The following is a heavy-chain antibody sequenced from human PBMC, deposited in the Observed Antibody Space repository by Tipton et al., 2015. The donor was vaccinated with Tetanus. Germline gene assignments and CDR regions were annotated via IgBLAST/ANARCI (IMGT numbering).Heavy chain of an antibody. Sequence: TLSLTCTVSGGSMSNNYWSWIRQPPGKGLEWIGRIYGRGSTNYNLSLKSRVAMSMDTSRNQFSLTLTSVTVADTAFYFCARVLRYSAAGGWDDAFDIWGQGTLVTVSS. D-gene: IGHD2-21*01. V-gene: IGHV4-4*07. CDR2: IYGRGST. CDR3: ARVLRYSAAGGWDDAFDI. J-gene: IGHJ3*02. CDR1: GGSMSNNY.